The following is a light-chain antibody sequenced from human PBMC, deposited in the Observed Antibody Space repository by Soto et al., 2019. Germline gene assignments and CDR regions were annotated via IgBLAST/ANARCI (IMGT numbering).Light chain of an antibody. J-gene: IGKJ4*01. V-gene: IGKV1-39*01. CDR2: AAS. Sequence: DIQMTQSPYSLSASVGDRVTITCRASQSISSYLNWYQQKQGKAPMLLIYAASSLQSGVPSRFSGSGSRTDFTLTISSLQPEDFATYYCQQSDSPPRTFGGGTKVESK. CDR3: QQSDSPPRT. CDR1: QSISSY.